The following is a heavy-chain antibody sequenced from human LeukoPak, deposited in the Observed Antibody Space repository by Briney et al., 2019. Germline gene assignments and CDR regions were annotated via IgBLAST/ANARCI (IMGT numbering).Heavy chain of an antibody. CDR1: GGSISSYY. CDR2: IYTSGST. J-gene: IGHJ5*02. D-gene: IGHD4/OR15-4a*01. V-gene: IGHV4-4*07. Sequence: KSSETLSLTCTVSGGSISSYYWSWIRQPAGKGLEWIGRIYTSGSTNYNPSLKSRVTISVDTSKNQFSLKLSSVTAADTAVYYCARVFSSGDKLTTFAWFDPWGQGTLVTVSS. CDR3: ARVFSSGDKLTTFAWFDP.